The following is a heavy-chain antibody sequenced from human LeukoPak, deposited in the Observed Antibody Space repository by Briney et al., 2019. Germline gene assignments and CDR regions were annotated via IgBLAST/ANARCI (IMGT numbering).Heavy chain of an antibody. Sequence: ASVKVSCKASGYTFTGYYMHWVRQAPGQGLEWMGWINLNSGGTNDAQKFQDRVTMTRDTSISTAYMELSRLRFDDTAVYYCARSPEILTGENFDYWGQGTLVTVSS. CDR1: GYTFTGYY. CDR2: INLNSGGT. D-gene: IGHD3-9*01. CDR3: ARSPEILTGENFDY. V-gene: IGHV1-2*02. J-gene: IGHJ4*02.